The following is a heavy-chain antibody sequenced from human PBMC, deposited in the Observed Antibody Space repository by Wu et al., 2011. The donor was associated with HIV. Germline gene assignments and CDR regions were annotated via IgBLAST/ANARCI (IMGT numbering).Heavy chain of an antibody. J-gene: IGHJ6*03. CDR3: ARRSVLPVLYYYMDV. Sequence: QVQLVQSGAEVKKPGSSVKVSCMASGGSFSNFAINWVRQAPGLGLEWMGSIIPSFNTADYAEKFQGRVTITADESANRVYMEMRSLTSEDTAVYFCARRSVLPVLYYYMDVWGQGTTVIVSS. V-gene: IGHV1-69*15. D-gene: IGHD1-1*01. CDR2: IIPSFNTA. CDR1: GGSFSNFA.